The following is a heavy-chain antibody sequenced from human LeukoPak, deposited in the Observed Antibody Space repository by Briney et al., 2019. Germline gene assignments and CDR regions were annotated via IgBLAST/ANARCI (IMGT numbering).Heavy chain of an antibody. CDR1: GFTFSSYS. V-gene: IGHV3-21*05. CDR2: ISSSDTYT. D-gene: IGHD6-19*01. J-gene: IGHJ4*02. CDR3: ARGPYSSGSSADY. Sequence: GGSLRLSCAASGFTFSSYSMNWVRQAPGKGLEWVSYISSSDTYTNYADSVKGRFTISRDNAKNSLYLQMNSLRAEDTAVYYCARGPYSSGSSADYWGQGTLVTVSS.